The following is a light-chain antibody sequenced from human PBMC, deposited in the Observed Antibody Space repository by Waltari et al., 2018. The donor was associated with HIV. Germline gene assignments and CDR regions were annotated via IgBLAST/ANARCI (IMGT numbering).Light chain of an antibody. CDR1: SSNIGRNT. Sequence: QSVLTQPPSPSGTPGQRVTISCSGSSSNIGRNTVSWFQQLPGQAPKVLIYGKNQRPSGVPDRVSGSKSGTSASLAIGGLQSEDEADYYCASWDDSLNGPVFGGGTTVTVL. J-gene: IGLJ2*01. CDR3: ASWDDSLNGPV. CDR2: GKN. V-gene: IGLV1-44*01.